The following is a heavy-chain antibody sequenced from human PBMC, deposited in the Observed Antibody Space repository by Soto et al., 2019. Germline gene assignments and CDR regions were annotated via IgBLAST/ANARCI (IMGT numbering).Heavy chain of an antibody. CDR2: IDGVGTGT. J-gene: IGHJ1*01. D-gene: IGHD3-3*02. CDR3: TTVLEY. V-gene: IGHV3-74*01. CDR1: GFTFTNYW. Sequence: EVQLVQSGGGSVQPGGSLRLSCAASGFTFTNYWMHWVRQVPGKGLVWVSRIDGVGTGTSYSDSVRGRFTISRDNAENTLYRPMDKLRAEDTAVYYCTTVLEYWGQGTLVNVTS.